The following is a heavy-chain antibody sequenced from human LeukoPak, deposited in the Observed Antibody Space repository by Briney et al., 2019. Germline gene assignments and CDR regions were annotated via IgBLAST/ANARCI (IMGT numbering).Heavy chain of an antibody. CDR2: IIPIFGTA. D-gene: IGHD3-22*01. Sequence: SVTLSCKASGGTFSSYAISWVRQGPGQGLEWMGRIIPIFGTANYAQKFQGRVTITTDESTSTAYMELSSLRSEDAAVYYCARAYDRSGYLWGQGTMVTVSS. V-gene: IGHV1-69*05. J-gene: IGHJ3*01. CDR3: ARAYDRSGYL. CDR1: GGTFSSYA.